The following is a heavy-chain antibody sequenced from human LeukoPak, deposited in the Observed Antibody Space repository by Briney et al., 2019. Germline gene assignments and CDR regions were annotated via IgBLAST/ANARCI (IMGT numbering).Heavy chain of an antibody. V-gene: IGHV3-30*01. CDR2: MSYDGINK. J-gene: IGHJ5*02. CDR1: GFTFSTYA. Sequence: PGRSLRLSCAASGFTFSTYAMHWVRQAPGKGLEWVAVMSYDGINKYYADSVKGRFTISRDNSKYTLPLQMNSLRAEDTAVYYCAKDNSYDILTGYNWFDPWGQGTLVTVSS. D-gene: IGHD3-9*01. CDR3: AKDNSYDILTGYNWFDP.